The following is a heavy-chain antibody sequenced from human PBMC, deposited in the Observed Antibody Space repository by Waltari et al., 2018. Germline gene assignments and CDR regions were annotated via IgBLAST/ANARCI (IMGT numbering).Heavy chain of an antibody. D-gene: IGHD6-6*01. CDR2: IKWDGGFT. V-gene: IGHV3-20*04. J-gene: IGHJ4*02. CDR1: GFTFDDFG. CDR3: AKSGNLAARPHFDF. Sequence: EVQLVESGGSLVRPGGSLRLSCADSGFTFDDFGIRWVRQVTGKGVCWVAGIKWDGGFTAYVDSVKGRFTISRDNAKNSVYLQMNSLRSEDTALYYCAKSGNLAARPHFDFWGQGTRVTVSS.